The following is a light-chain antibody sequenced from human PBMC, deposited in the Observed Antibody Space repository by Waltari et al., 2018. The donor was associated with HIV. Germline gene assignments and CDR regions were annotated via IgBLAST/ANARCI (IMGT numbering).Light chain of an antibody. CDR3: SAWDDSLRATV. CDR2: GHN. Sequence: QSVMSHPPSASGTPGQTVTISCSGRFSNLGANTVNWYQQIPGTAPRLLIYGHNQRPSGVPDLFSGSRSDTSASLTIGGLQSEDEADYYCSAWDDSLRATVFATGTRVTVL. J-gene: IGLJ1*01. CDR1: FSNLGANT. V-gene: IGLV1-44*01.